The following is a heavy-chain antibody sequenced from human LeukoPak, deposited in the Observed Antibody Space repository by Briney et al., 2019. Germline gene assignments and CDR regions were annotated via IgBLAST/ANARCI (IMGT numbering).Heavy chain of an antibody. D-gene: IGHD3-22*01. CDR2: IYHSGST. CDR3: ARVGYDSSGYRFGFDY. Sequence: SETLSLTCTVSGGSISSGGYSWSWIRQPPGKGLEWIGYIYHSGSTYYNPSLKSRVTISVDRSKNQFSLKLSSVTAADTAVYYCARVGYDSSGYRFGFDYWGQGTLVTVSS. V-gene: IGHV4-30-2*01. J-gene: IGHJ4*02. CDR1: GGSISSGGYS.